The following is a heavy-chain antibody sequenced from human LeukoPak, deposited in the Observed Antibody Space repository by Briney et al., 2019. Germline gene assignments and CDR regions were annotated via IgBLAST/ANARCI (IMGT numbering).Heavy chain of an antibody. CDR3: ARLWFGELLSDAFDI. CDR2: ISSTGGTT. Sequence: PGGSLRLSFAASGITFSSYGMSWVRQAPGKGLEWVSSISSTGGTTYYADSVKGRFTISRDNSKNTLYLQMGSLRAEDMAVYYCARLWFGELLSDAFDIWGQGTMVTVSS. CDR1: GITFSSYG. D-gene: IGHD3-10*01. V-gene: IGHV3-23*01. J-gene: IGHJ3*02.